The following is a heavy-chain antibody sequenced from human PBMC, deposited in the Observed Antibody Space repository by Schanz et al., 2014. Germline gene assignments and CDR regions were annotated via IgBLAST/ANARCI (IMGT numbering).Heavy chain of an antibody. CDR2: IFHSGTT. J-gene: IGHJ3*01. CDR3: TRSTLWSYDV. Sequence: QVQLQESGPGLVKPSGTLSLTCVVSGGSISSGVWWTWARQSPGKGLEWIGEIFHSGTTNYNPSLESRVTISVDKSKNPFSLILSSMTAADTAVYYCTRSTLWSYDVWGRGTMVIVSS. V-gene: IGHV4-4*02. CDR1: GGSISSGVW. D-gene: IGHD2-21*01.